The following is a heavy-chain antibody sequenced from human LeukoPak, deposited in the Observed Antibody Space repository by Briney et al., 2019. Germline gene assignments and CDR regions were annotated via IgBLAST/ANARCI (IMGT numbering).Heavy chain of an antibody. CDR3: ARRPILLWFGEYPNRSGNWFDP. CDR1: GGSFSGYY. V-gene: IGHV4-34*01. J-gene: IGHJ5*02. CDR2: INHSGST. Sequence: PSETLSLTCAVYGGSFSGYYWSWIRQPPGKGLEWIGEINHSGSTNYNPSLKSRVTISVDTSKNQFSLKLSSVTAADTAVYYCARRPILLWFGEYPNRSGNWFDPWGQGTLVTVSS. D-gene: IGHD3-10*01.